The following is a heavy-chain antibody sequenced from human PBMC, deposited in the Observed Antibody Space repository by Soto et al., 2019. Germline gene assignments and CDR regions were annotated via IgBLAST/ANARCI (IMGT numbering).Heavy chain of an antibody. CDR1: GLTLNTYA. V-gene: IGHV3-23*01. J-gene: IGHJ4*02. CDR3: ANLRFDSSRRGY. D-gene: IGHD6-13*01. Sequence: EVQLLESGGGLVQPGGSLRLSCEASGLTLNTYAMSWVRQAPGKGLEWVSVIGTDGSTDYADSVKGRFTISRDNSKNSPYLQMNSLRAEDTAVYYCANLRFDSSRRGYWGQGTLVTVSS. CDR2: IGTDGST.